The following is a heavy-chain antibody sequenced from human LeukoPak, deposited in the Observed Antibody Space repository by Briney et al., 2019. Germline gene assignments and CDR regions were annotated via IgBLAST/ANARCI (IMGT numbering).Heavy chain of an antibody. V-gene: IGHV3-23*01. D-gene: IGHD6-13*01. J-gene: IGHJ6*03. CDR3: AKSLAAAGLYYYYYYMDV. Sequence: PGGSLRLSCAASGFTFSSYAMSWVRQAPGKGLEWVSAISGSGGSTYYADSVKGRFTISRDNSKNTLYLQMNSLRAEDTAVYYCAKSLAAAGLYYYYYYMDVWGKGTTVTVSS. CDR2: ISGSGGST. CDR1: GFTFSSYA.